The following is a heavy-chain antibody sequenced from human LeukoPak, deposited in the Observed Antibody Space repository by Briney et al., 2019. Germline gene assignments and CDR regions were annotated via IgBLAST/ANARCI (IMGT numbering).Heavy chain of an antibody. CDR2: ITDSGSTI. J-gene: IGHJ6*02. D-gene: IGHD3-9*01. CDR1: GFTFSDYN. Sequence: GGSLRLSCAASGFTFSDYNMNWVRQAPGKGLEWVSYITDSGSTIHYADSVKGRFTISRDNAKNSLYLQMNSLRAEDTAVYYCARSIGLTGGGVDVWGQGTTVTVSS. V-gene: IGHV3-11*01. CDR3: ARSIGLTGGGVDV.